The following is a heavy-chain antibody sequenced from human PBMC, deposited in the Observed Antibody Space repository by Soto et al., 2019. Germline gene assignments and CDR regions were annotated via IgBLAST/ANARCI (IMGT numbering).Heavy chain of an antibody. D-gene: IGHD6-13*01. Sequence: ASVEVSCKTSGYTFSTYPMSWVRQAPGQGLEWVGWISTYNGKTNYGQKFQGRVTITTDTSTSTAYMDLRNLRSDDTAVYYCARDRVEAALGTFDQWGPGTLVTVSS. CDR3: ARDRVEAALGTFDQ. CDR2: ISTYNGKT. J-gene: IGHJ4*01. CDR1: GYTFSTYP. V-gene: IGHV1-18*01.